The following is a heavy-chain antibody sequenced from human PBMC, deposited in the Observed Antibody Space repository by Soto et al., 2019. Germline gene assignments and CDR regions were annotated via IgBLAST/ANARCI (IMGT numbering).Heavy chain of an antibody. Sequence: QVHLVQSGAEVKKPGASVKVSCKASGYTFTGYYMHWVRQAPGQGLEWMGWINPNSGGTNYAQKFQGWVTMTRDTSNSTAYMELSRLRSDDTAVYYCARGNQLRGWAYGMDVWGQGSTVTVCS. D-gene: IGHD2-2*01. CDR2: INPNSGGT. CDR1: GYTFTGYY. J-gene: IGHJ6*02. V-gene: IGHV1-2*04. CDR3: ARGNQLRGWAYGMDV.